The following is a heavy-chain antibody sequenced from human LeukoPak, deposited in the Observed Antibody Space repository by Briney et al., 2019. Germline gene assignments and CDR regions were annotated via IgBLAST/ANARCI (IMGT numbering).Heavy chain of an antibody. Sequence: SQTLSLTCAISGDSVSSISVAWNWIRQSPSRGLEWLGRTYYRSKWYYEYAVSVKSRINISPDTSKNQFSLQLTSVSPEDTAVYYCSLARSEYHYGMDVWGQGTTVTVSS. V-gene: IGHV6-1*01. CDR3: SLARSEYHYGMDV. J-gene: IGHJ6*02. CDR1: GDSVSSISVA. CDR2: TYYRSKWYY.